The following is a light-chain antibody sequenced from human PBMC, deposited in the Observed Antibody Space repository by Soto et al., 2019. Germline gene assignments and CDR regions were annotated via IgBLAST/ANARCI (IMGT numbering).Light chain of an antibody. CDR3: QHLPGATWT. J-gene: IGKJ1*01. CDR1: QGISTY. CDR2: APS. Sequence: DIQMTQSPSSLSASVGDRVTITCRASQGISTYLVWYQQKPGTVPKLLMFAPSTLKSGVPSRFSGSASGTDFTHTISSLQPEDVATYDCQHLPGATWTFGQVTKVEIK. V-gene: IGKV1-27*01.